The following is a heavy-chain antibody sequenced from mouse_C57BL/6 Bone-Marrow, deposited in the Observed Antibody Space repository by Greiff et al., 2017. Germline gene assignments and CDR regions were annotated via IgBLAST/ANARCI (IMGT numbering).Heavy chain of an antibody. CDR1: GYTFTSYW. CDR3: ASSGPLGRSFDD. J-gene: IGHJ2*01. V-gene: IGHV1-55*01. D-gene: IGHD4-1*01. CDR2: IYPTSGRT. Sequence: QVQLQQPGAELVKPGASVKMSCKASGYTFTSYWIPWVKQRPGQGLEWIGDIYPTSGRTNYNEKFKSKAILTVDTSSTTAYMQHSSLTSEDSAGFYGASSGPLGRSFDDWGQGTTLTVSS.